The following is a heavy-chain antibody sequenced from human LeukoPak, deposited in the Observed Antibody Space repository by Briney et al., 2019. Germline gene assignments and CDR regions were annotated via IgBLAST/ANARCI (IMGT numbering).Heavy chain of an antibody. V-gene: IGHV3-21*01. CDR1: GFTFSSYA. Sequence: SGGSLRLSCAASGFTFSSYAMSWVRQAPGKGLEWVSSISSSSSYIYYADSVKGRFTISRDNAKNSLYLQMNSLRAEDTAVYYCAREGVAAARDYWGQGTLVTVSS. D-gene: IGHD6-13*01. CDR2: ISSSSSYI. J-gene: IGHJ4*02. CDR3: AREGVAAARDY.